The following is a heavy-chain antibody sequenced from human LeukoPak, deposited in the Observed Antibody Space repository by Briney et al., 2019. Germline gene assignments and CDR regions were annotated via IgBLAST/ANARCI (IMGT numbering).Heavy chain of an antibody. CDR2: IYHDGRT. J-gene: IGHJ4*02. CDR1: GGSISSGGYC. Sequence: SQTLSLTCTVSGGSISSGGYCWSCTSQHPGQGWEWIVYIYHDGRTYYHPRLNSRVTISVDTYKNQFSLKLSPVTAADTAVYYCARIEDYFDYGGQGTLVTVSS. CDR3: ARIEDYFDY. V-gene: IGHV4-31*03.